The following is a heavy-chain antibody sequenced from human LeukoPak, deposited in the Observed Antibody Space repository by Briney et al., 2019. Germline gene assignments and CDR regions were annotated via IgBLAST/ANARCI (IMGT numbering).Heavy chain of an antibody. V-gene: IGHV4-59*08. CDR1: GGSISSYY. CDR3: ARAAAMVPWFDP. Sequence: PSETLSLTCTVSGGSISSYYWSWIRQPPGKGLEWIGYIYYSGSTNYNPSLKSRVTISVDTSKNQFSLKLSSVTAADTAVYYCARAAAMVPWFDPWGQGTLVTVSS. J-gene: IGHJ5*02. CDR2: IYYSGST. D-gene: IGHD5-18*01.